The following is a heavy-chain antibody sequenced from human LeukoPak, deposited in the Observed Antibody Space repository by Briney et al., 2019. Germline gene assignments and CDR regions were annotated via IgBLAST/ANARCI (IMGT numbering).Heavy chain of an antibody. J-gene: IGHJ4*02. CDR3: ARINCSSTSCYRGDYFDY. V-gene: IGHV4-39*01. D-gene: IGHD2-2*01. Sequence: SETLSLTCTVSGGSISSSSYYWGWIRKPPGKGLEWIGNIYYSGSTYYNPSLKSRVTISVDTSKNQFSLKLSSVTAADTAVYYCARINCSSTSCYRGDYFDYWGQGTLVTVSS. CDR1: GGSISSSSYY. CDR2: IYYSGST.